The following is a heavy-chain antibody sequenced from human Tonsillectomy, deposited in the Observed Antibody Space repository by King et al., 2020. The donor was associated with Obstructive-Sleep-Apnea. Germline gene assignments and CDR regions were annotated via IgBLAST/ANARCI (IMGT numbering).Heavy chain of an antibody. J-gene: IGHJ4*02. CDR1: GFSLNNARMG. D-gene: IGHD6-13*01. CDR2: IFSNDEK. V-gene: IGHV2-26*01. Sequence: VTLKESGPVLVKPTETLTLTCTVSGFSLNNARMGLSWIRQPPGKALEWLAHIFSNDEKSYSTSLKSRLTLSKDTSQSQVVLTMTNMDPVDTATYYCARTNIAAASDFDYWGQGTLVTVSS. CDR3: ARTNIAAASDFDY.